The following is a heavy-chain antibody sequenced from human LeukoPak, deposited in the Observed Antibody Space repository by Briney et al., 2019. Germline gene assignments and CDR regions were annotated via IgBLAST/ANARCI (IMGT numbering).Heavy chain of an antibody. CDR1: GWSFTGYY. D-gene: IGHD5-18*01. V-gene: IGHV4-34*01. CDR3: ASGQTKIELWPLEDV. J-gene: IGHJ6*02. Sequence: SETLSLSCAVYGWSFTGYYWSWIRQPPGQGLERIGEINHSGGTNYNPSLKSRGAISADTTTNRFSFMRITVTAADKAVYYCASGQTKIELWPLEDVWGQGTTVTVCS. CDR2: INHSGGT.